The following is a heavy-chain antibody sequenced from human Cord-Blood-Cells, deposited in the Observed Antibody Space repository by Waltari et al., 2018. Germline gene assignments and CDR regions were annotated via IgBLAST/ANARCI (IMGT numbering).Heavy chain of an antibody. Sequence: QVQLVQSGAEVKKPGASVKVSCKASGYTFTGYYMHWVRQAPGQGLEWMGRINPNSGGKNYAQKFQGRVTKTRETSNSTAYIELSRLRSDDTAVYYCARVQCSGGSCYYYYGMDVWGQGTTVTVSS. J-gene: IGHJ6*02. CDR3: ARVQCSGGSCYYYYGMDV. CDR1: GYTFTGYY. CDR2: INPNSGGK. V-gene: IGHV1-2*06. D-gene: IGHD2-15*01.